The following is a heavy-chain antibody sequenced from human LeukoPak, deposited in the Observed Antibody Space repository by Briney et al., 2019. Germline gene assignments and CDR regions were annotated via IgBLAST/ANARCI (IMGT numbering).Heavy chain of an antibody. D-gene: IGHD1-14*01. CDR1: GFIFSGSS. Sequence: GGSLRLSCAASGFIFSGSSMHWVRQAPGKGLEWVSFIRFDATNKYYADSVKGRFTISRDNSNNTLYLQLNNVRTEDTATYFCAKEQYPGYFDYWGQGTLVTVSS. CDR3: AKEQYPGYFDY. CDR2: IRFDATNK. J-gene: IGHJ4*02. V-gene: IGHV3-30*02.